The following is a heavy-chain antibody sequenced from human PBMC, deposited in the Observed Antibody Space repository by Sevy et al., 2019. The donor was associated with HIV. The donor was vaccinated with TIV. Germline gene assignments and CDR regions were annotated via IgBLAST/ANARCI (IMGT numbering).Heavy chain of an antibody. D-gene: IGHD2-15*01. CDR2: TYYSGST. J-gene: IGHJ3*02. CDR3: ARHCTGSSCSHAFDI. V-gene: IGHV4-39*01. Sequence: SETLSLTCSVSGGSVRSSPYYWGWIRQSPGKGLEWIGSTYYSGSTYYNPSLKSRVTISVDTSKNQFSLKLNSVTAADTAVYYCARHCTGSSCSHAFDIWSQGTMVTVSS. CDR1: GGSVRSSPYY.